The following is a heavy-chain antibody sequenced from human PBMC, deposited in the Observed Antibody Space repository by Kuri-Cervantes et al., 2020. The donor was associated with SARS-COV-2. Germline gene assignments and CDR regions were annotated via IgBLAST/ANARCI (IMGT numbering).Heavy chain of an antibody. CDR2: ISNTAGTI. Sequence: ETLSLTCAASGFSLNDYGMNWVRLAPGRGLEWVSYISNTAGTIYYADSVKGRFTISRDNAKNSLYLHMNSLRDEDTAVYFCARRGGGSANWFDPWGQGTLVTVSS. J-gene: IGHJ5*02. CDR1: GFSLNDYG. V-gene: IGHV3-48*02. CDR3: ARRGGGSANWFDP. D-gene: IGHD2-15*01.